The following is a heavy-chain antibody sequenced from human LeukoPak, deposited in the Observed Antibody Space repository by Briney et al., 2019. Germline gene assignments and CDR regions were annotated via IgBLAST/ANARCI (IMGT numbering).Heavy chain of an antibody. CDR3: AREAIYYYYGMDV. J-gene: IGHJ6*02. Sequence: KPSETLSLTCTVSGGSVSSGSYYWSWIRQPPGKGLEWIGYIYYSGSTNYNPSLKSRVTISVDTSKNQFSLKLSSVTAADTAVYYCAREAIYYYYGMDVWGQGTTVTVSS. V-gene: IGHV4-61*01. CDR2: IYYSGST. D-gene: IGHD2-2*01. CDR1: GGSVSSGSYY.